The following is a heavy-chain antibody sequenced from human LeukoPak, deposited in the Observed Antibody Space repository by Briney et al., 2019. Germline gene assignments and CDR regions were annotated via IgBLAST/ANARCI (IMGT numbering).Heavy chain of an antibody. CDR1: GFTFSDSA. CDR3: ARDNWNYVALFDY. Sequence: GGSLRLSCAASGFTFSDSAMHWVRQASGKGLEWIGRIRSEVYSYATAYGASVKGRFTISRDNSKNTLYLQMNSLRAEDTAVYYCARDNWNYVALFDYWGQGTLVTVSS. D-gene: IGHD1-7*01. V-gene: IGHV3-73*01. CDR2: IRSEVYSYAT. J-gene: IGHJ4*02.